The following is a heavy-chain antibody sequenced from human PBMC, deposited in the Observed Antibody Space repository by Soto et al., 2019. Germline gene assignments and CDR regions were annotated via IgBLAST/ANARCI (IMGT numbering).Heavy chain of an antibody. D-gene: IGHD3-22*01. CDR3: YTLVVITYFDY. Sequence: GGSLRLSCAASGFTFSSYAMSWVRQAPGKGLEWVSAISGSGGSTYYADSVKGRFTISRDNSKNTLYLQMNSLRAEDTAVYYCYTLVVITYFDYWGQGTLVTVSS. V-gene: IGHV3-23*01. CDR2: ISGSGGST. J-gene: IGHJ4*02. CDR1: GFTFSSYA.